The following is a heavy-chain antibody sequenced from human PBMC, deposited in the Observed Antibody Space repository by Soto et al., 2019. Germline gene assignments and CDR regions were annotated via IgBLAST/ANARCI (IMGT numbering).Heavy chain of an antibody. D-gene: IGHD4-17*01. CDR2: INPNSGGT. V-gene: IGHV1-2*02. CDR3: ARDRNYGDNFDY. J-gene: IGHJ4*02. CDR1: GYTFTGYY. Sequence: ASVKVSCKASGYTFTGYYMHWVRQAPGQGLEWMGWINPNSGGTNYAQKFQGRVTMTRDTSISTAYMELSRLRSDDTAVYYCARDRNYGDNFDYRGQGTLVTVSS.